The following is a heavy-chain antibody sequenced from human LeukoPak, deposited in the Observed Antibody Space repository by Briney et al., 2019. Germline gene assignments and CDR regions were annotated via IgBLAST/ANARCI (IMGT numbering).Heavy chain of an antibody. CDR3: ARSVVVPAAIPNWFDP. Sequence: VASVKVSCKASGGTFSSYAISWVRQAPGQGLEWMGGIIPIFGTANYAQKFQGRVTITTDESTSTAYMELSSLRSEDTAVYYCARSVVVPAAIPNWFDPWGQGTLVTVSS. J-gene: IGHJ5*02. D-gene: IGHD2-2*02. CDR1: GGTFSSYA. V-gene: IGHV1-69*05. CDR2: IIPIFGTA.